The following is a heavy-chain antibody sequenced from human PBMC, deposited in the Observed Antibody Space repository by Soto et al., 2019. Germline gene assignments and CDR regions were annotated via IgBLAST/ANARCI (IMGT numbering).Heavy chain of an antibody. J-gene: IGHJ4*02. Sequence: LRLSCAASGFTFSSYVMHWVHQAPGKGLEWMAVISYDGSNKYYADSVKGGFTLSSDNPKNTLYLQMTSLRAEDRAVYYCAKDVGPGYSSSRYSGFDYWGQGTLVTVSS. D-gene: IGHD6-13*01. CDR1: GFTFSSYV. CDR2: ISYDGSNK. CDR3: AKDVGPGYSSSRYSGFDY. V-gene: IGHV3-30*18.